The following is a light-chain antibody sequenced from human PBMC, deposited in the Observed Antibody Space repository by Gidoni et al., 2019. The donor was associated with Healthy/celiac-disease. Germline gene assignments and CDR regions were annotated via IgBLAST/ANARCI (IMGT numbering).Light chain of an antibody. CDR3: QQYGSSLWT. Sequence: EIVLTQSPGTLSLSAGERATLSCRASQSVSSSYLAWYQQKPGQAPRLLNYGASSRATGIPDRFSGSGSGTDFTLTISRLEPEDFAVYYCQQYGSSLWTFGQGTKVEIK. CDR1: QSVSSSY. CDR2: GAS. J-gene: IGKJ1*01. V-gene: IGKV3-20*01.